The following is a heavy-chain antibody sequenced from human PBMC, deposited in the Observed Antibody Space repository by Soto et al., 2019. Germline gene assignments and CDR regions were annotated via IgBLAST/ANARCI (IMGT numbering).Heavy chain of an antibody. V-gene: IGHV1-8*01. CDR2: VNPNNGDT. D-gene: IGHD3-10*01. CDR3: AKVSIKSSAIDFDY. J-gene: IGHJ4*02. Sequence: QVQLVQSGAELKKPGASVKVSCKASGYTFSNYDMNWVRQATGQGPEWIGWVNPNNGDTGYAQKFQGRVTLTTDISTTTAYMGLPSLRSEDTAMYYCAKVSIKSSAIDFDYWGQGTLITVSS. CDR1: GYTFSNYD.